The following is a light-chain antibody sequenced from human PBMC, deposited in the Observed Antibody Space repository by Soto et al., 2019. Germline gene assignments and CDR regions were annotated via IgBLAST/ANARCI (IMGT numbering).Light chain of an antibody. J-gene: IGKJ2*01. CDR2: DAS. CDR3: HQYNNWPPYT. Sequence: EIVMTQSPATLSMSPGERATLSCRASQSIGSSLAWSQQKPGQAPRLLIYDASTRATDIPARFSASGSGTEFTLTINSLQSEDFAVNYCHQYNNWPPYTFGQGTNREIK. V-gene: IGKV3-15*01. CDR1: QSIGSS.